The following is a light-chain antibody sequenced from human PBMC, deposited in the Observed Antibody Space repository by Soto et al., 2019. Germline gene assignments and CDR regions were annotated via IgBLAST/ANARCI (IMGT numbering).Light chain of an antibody. CDR3: QQYNRYSLT. Sequence: DTQMTQSPSTLSASVGDRVTITCRASQSISSWLAWYQQKPGKAPKHLIYDASSLESGVPSRFNGSGPDTEFTLTSNNLQPDHFATCHCQQYNRYSLTFGGGTKVQIK. CDR1: QSISSW. CDR2: DAS. V-gene: IGKV1-5*01. J-gene: IGKJ4*01.